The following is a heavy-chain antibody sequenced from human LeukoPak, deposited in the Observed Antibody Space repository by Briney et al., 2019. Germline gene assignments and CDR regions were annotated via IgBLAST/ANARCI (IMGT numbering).Heavy chain of an antibody. CDR1: GFTFSSYG. J-gene: IGHJ5*02. Sequence: GGSLRLSCAASGFTFSSYGMHWVRQAPGKGLEWVAFIHYDGTNEYYADSVKGRFTISRDNAKNSLYLQMNSLRAEDTAVYYCARAITMVRGVIRNNWFDPWGQGTLVTVSS. CDR2: IHYDGTNE. CDR3: ARAITMVRGVIRNNWFDP. D-gene: IGHD3-10*01. V-gene: IGHV3-30*02.